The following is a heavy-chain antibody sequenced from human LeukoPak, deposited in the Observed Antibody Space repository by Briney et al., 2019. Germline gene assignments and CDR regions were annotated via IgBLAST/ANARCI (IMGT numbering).Heavy chain of an antibody. CDR1: GDSVSGHY. CDR2: FYTSANT. J-gene: IGHJ6*03. CDR3: ARGLRDEERHYGYYYMDV. Sequence: SVTLSLTCTVSGDSVSGHYGSWSRQPPGKGLEWIGYFYTSANTNYNPSLKSRVTMSVDTSKNQFSLKLTSVTAADTAVYYCARGLRDEERHYGYYYMDVWGKGTTVTVSS. V-gene: IGHV4-4*09. D-gene: IGHD3-22*01.